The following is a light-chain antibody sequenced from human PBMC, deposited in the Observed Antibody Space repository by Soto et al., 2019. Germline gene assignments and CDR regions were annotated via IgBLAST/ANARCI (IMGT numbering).Light chain of an antibody. V-gene: IGKV3-15*01. J-gene: IGKJ1*01. CDR3: QQYKKWPPER. CDR1: QSVSNN. Sequence: IVLTQSPGTLSLSPGERATLSCRAGQSVSNNVAWYQQKPGQAPRLLIYGASTRATGIPDRFSGSGSGTEFTLTISSLQSEDFAVYYCQQYKKWPPERFGQGTKVDIK. CDR2: GAS.